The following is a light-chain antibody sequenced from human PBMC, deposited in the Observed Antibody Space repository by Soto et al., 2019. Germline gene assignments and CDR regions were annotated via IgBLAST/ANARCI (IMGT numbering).Light chain of an antibody. J-gene: IGKJ2*01. CDR2: DAS. CDR1: QSVRKS. V-gene: IGKV3-11*01. Sequence: EIVLTQSPATLSLSPGERATLSCRASQSVRKSLAWYQQKPGQAPRLLIYDASTRATGIPARFSGSGSGTDFTLTISSLEPEDFAVYYSQQRTDWPPYTFGQGTKLEIK. CDR3: QQRTDWPPYT.